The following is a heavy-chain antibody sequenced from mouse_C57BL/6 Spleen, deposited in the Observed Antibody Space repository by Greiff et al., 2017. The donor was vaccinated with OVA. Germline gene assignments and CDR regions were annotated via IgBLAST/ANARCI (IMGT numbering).Heavy chain of an antibody. D-gene: IGHD1-1*01. CDR2: ISSGSSTI. V-gene: IGHV5-17*01. Sequence: VQLKESGGGLVKPGGSLKLSCAASGFTFSDYGMHWVRQAPEKGLEWVAYISSGSSTIYYADTVKGRFTISRDNAKNTLFLQMTSLRSEDTAMYYCARPYYGSREGYFDVWGTGTTVTVSS. CDR1: GFTFSDYG. CDR3: ARPYYGSREGYFDV. J-gene: IGHJ1*03.